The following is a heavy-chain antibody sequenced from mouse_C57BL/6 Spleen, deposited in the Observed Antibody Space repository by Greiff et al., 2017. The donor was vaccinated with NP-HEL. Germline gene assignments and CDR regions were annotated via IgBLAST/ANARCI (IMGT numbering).Heavy chain of an antibody. J-gene: IGHJ2*01. CDR2: INPGSGGT. CDR1: GYAFTNYL. CDR3: ARQYYGSRGLDY. V-gene: IGHV1-54*01. Sequence: QVQLKESGAELVRPGTSVKVSCKASGYAFTNYLIEWVKQRPGQGLEWIGVINPGSGGTNYNEKFKGKATLTADKSSSTAYMQLSSLTSEDSAVYFCARQYYGSRGLDYWGQGTTLTVSS. D-gene: IGHD1-1*01.